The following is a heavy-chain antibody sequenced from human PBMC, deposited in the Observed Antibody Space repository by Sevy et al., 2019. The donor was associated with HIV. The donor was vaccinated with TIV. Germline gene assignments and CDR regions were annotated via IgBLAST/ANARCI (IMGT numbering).Heavy chain of an antibody. J-gene: IGHJ6*02. V-gene: IGHV1-24*01. Sequence: ASVKVSCKVSGYTLTELSMHWVRQAPGKGLEWMGGFDPEDGETIYAQKFQGRVTMTEDTSTDTAYMELSILRSEDTAVYYCATDGITMVRGVYEPLYYYYGMDVWGQGTTVTVSS. CDR1: GYTLTELS. CDR2: FDPEDGET. CDR3: ATDGITMVRGVYEPLYYYYGMDV. D-gene: IGHD3-10*01.